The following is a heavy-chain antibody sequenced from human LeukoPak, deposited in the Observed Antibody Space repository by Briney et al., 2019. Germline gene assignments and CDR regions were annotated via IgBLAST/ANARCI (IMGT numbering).Heavy chain of an antibody. CDR1: GYTFTSYD. V-gene: IGHV1-8*01. CDR2: MNPNSGNT. CDR3: ARGPGAAAVRYYYYGMDV. Sequence: GASVKVSCKASGYTFTSYDINWVRQASGQGLERMGWMNPNSGNTGYAQKFQGRVTMTRNTSISTAYMELSSLRSEDTAVYYCARGPGAAAVRYYYYGMDVWGQGTTVTVSS. D-gene: IGHD6-13*01. J-gene: IGHJ6*02.